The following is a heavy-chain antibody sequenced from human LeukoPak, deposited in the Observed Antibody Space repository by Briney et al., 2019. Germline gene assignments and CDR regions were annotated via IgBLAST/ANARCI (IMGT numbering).Heavy chain of an antibody. CDR2: IYHSGST. V-gene: IGHV4-30-2*01. CDR1: GFTFSSSA. D-gene: IGHD3-10*01. CDR3: ARERITMVRGVIGGWYFDL. Sequence: LRLSCAASGFTFSSSAMSRVRQAPGKGLEWIGYIYHSGSTYYNPSLKSRVTISVDRSKNQFSLKLSSVTAADTAVYYCARERITMVRGVIGGWYFDLWGRGTLVTVSS. J-gene: IGHJ2*01.